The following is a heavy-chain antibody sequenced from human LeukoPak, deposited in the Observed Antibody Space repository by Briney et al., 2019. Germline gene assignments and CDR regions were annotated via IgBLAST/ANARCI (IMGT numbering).Heavy chain of an antibody. CDR2: ISGSGGST. CDR1: GFTFSSYA. Sequence: GGSLRLSCAASGFTFSSYAMSWVRQAPGKGLEWVSAISGSGGSTYYADSVKGRFTISRDNSKNTLYLQMDSLRGEDTAVYYCAKDFRIGYSAHFDYWGQGALVTVSS. CDR3: AKDFRIGYSAHFDY. D-gene: IGHD2-21*01. J-gene: IGHJ4*02. V-gene: IGHV3-23*01.